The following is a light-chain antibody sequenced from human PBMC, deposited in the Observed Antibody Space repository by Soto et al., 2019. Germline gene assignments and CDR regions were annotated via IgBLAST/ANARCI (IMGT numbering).Light chain of an antibody. J-gene: IGKJ3*01. V-gene: IGKV1-27*01. CDR1: QGISNF. CDR2: AAS. CDR3: QKYDSAPCT. Sequence: DIQMTQSPSSLSASVGDRLTITCRASQGISNFLVWYQQKPGKVPKVLIYAASTLQSGVPSRFSGSGSGTDFTLTISSLQPEDVATYYCQKYDSAPCTFGPGTKVDIK.